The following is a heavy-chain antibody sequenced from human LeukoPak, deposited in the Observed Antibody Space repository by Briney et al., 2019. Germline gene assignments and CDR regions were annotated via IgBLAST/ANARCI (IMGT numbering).Heavy chain of an antibody. CDR3: ARDIGGITIFGVVRSYNWFDP. Sequence: GGSLRLSCAASGFTFSSYWMSWVRQAPGKGLEWVANIKQDGSEKYYVDSVKGRFTISRDNAKNSLYLQMNSLRAEDTAVYYCARDIGGITIFGVVRSYNWFDPWGQGTLVAVSS. J-gene: IGHJ5*02. CDR2: IKQDGSEK. D-gene: IGHD3-3*01. V-gene: IGHV3-7*01. CDR1: GFTFSSYW.